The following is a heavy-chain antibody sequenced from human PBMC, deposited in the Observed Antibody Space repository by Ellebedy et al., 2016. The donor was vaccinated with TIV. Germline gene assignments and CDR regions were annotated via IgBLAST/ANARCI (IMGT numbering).Heavy chain of an antibody. CDR3: ARQFTAYSYGFDI. D-gene: IGHD4-11*01. V-gene: IGHV3-7*01. Sequence: GESLKISRAASGFTFSLYWMTWVRQAPGRGLEWVANIQQDGSEKYYVDSVKGRFTISRDNTRNSLSLQMNSLRAEDTAVYYCARQFTAYSYGFDIWGQGTTVTVSS. J-gene: IGHJ3*02. CDR2: IQQDGSEK. CDR1: GFTFSLYW.